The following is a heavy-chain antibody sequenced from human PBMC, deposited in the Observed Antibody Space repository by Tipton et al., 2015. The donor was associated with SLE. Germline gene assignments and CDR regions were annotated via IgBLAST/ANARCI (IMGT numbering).Heavy chain of an antibody. D-gene: IGHD6-13*01. V-gene: IGHV3-23*01. CDR2: ISGGGGST. CDR3: ARRKGSSWYDAFDI. CDR1: GFSFRHYA. Sequence: SLRLSCAASGFSFRHYAINWVRQGPGKGLEWVSGISGGGGSTHYADSVKGRFSVSRDKSRNTVYLQMNSLRGEDTAMYYCARRKGSSWYDAFDIWGQGTMVTVSS. J-gene: IGHJ3*02.